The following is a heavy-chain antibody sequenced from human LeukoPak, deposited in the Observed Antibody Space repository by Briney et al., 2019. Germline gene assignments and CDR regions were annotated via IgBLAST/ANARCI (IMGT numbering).Heavy chain of an antibody. CDR3: AREVPLYNIVVVVAATPVRYFDY. D-gene: IGHD2-15*01. V-gene: IGHV4-59*01. Sequence: SQTLSLTCTVSGGSISSYYWSWIRQPPGKGLEWIGCIYYSGSTNYNPSLKSRVTISVDTSKNQFSLKLSSVTAADTAVYYCAREVPLYNIVVVVAATPVRYFDYWGQGTLVTVSS. CDR2: IYYSGST. CDR1: GGSISSYY. J-gene: IGHJ4*02.